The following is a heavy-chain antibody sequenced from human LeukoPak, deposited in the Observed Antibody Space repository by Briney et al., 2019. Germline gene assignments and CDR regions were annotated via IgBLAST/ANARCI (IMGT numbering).Heavy chain of an antibody. V-gene: IGHV3-20*04. CDR1: GFTLDDYG. CDR3: ARGHDILTGDYYMDV. J-gene: IGHJ6*03. Sequence: PGXSLRLSCAASGFTLDDYGMSWVRHAPGKGLEWVSGINWNGGSTVYADCVKGRFTISRDNAKNSLYLQMNSLRAEDTALYYCARGHDILTGDYYMDVWGKGTTVTVSS. D-gene: IGHD3-9*01. CDR2: INWNGGST.